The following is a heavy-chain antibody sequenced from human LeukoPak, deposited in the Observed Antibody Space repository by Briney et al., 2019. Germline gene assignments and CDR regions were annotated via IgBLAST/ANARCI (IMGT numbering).Heavy chain of an antibody. D-gene: IGHD2-8*01. CDR1: GGSFSGYY. CDR2: INHSGST. V-gene: IGHV4-34*01. CDR3: ARDGGVYAYYFDY. J-gene: IGHJ4*02. Sequence: SETLSLTCAVYGGSFSGYYWSWIRQPPGKGLEWIGEINHSGSTNYNPSLKSRVTISVDTSKNQFSLKLSSVTAADTAVYYCARDGGVYAYYFDYWGQGTLVTVSS.